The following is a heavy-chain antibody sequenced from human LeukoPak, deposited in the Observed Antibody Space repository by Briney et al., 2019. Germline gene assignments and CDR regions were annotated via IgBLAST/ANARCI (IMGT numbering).Heavy chain of an antibody. CDR3: ARELGYCTNGVCRNWFDP. Sequence: PSETLSLTCAVYGGSFSGYYWSWIRQPPGKGLEWIGEINHSGSTNYNPSLKSRVTISVDTSKNQFSLKLSSVTAADTAVYYCARELGYCTNGVCRNWFDPWGQGTLVTVSS. CDR1: GGSFSGYY. V-gene: IGHV4-34*09. D-gene: IGHD2-8*01. CDR2: INHSGST. J-gene: IGHJ5*02.